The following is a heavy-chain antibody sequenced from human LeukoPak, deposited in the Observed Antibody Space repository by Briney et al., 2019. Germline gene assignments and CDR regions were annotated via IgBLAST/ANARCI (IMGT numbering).Heavy chain of an antibody. CDR1: GFTFSSYD. D-gene: IGHD1-1*01. CDR3: ARVDDLDAFDI. CDR2: IGTAGDT. V-gene: IGHV3-13*01. J-gene: IGHJ3*02. Sequence: PGGSLRLSCAASGFTFSSYDMHWVRQAPGKGLEWVSAIGTAGDTYYPGSVKGRFTISRENAKNTLYLQMNSLRPEDTAMYYCARVDDLDAFDIWGQGTMVTVSS.